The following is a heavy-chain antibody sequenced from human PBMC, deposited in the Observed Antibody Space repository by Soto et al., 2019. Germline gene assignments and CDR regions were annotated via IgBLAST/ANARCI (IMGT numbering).Heavy chain of an antibody. V-gene: IGHV4-39*01. CDR3: ARIAARPVAPFDY. Sequence: GGSISSSSYYWGWVRQPPGKRLEWIGSIYYSGSTYYHPSLKSRVTISVDTSKIQFSLNLSSVTAAVTSVYYGARIAARPVAPFDYWGQGTLVTVA. CDR1: GGSISSSSYY. J-gene: IGHJ4*02. D-gene: IGHD6-6*01. CDR2: IYYSGST.